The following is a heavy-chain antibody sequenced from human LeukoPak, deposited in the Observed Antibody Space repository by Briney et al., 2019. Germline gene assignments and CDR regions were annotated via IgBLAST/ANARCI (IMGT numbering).Heavy chain of an antibody. CDR1: GYTFTGYY. CDR3: ARLSAMVRGVWDWFDP. Sequence: GASVKVSCKASGYTFTGYYMHWVRQAPGQGLEWMGWINPNSGGTNYAQKFQGRVTMTRDTSISTAYMELSRLRSDDTAVYYCARLSAMVRGVWDWFDPWGQGTLVTVSS. V-gene: IGHV1-2*02. CDR2: INPNSGGT. D-gene: IGHD3-10*01. J-gene: IGHJ5*02.